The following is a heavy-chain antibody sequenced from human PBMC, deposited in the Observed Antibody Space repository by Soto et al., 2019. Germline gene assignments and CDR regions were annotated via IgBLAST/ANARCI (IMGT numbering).Heavy chain of an antibody. Sequence: QVQLQESGPGLVKPSGTLSLTCAVSGGSISSSNWWSWVRQPPGKGLEWIGEIYHSGSTNYNPSLKRRVTISVDKSTNQFALKLSSVTAADTAVYYCAREKDGAVAGPGTIFDPWGQGTLVTVSS. CDR3: AREKDGAVAGPGTIFDP. J-gene: IGHJ5*02. CDR1: GGSISSSNW. D-gene: IGHD6-19*01. V-gene: IGHV4-4*02. CDR2: IYHSGST.